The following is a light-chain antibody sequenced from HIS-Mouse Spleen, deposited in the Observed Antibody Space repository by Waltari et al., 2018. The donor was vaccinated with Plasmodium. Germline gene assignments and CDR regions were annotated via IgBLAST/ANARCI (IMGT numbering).Light chain of an antibody. Sequence: DIQMTQSPSSLSASVGERVIITCQASQDISNYLNWYQQKPGKAPKLLIYDASNLETGVPSRFSGSGSGTDFTFTISSLQPEDIATYYCQQYDNLPLTFGGGTKVEIK. CDR2: DAS. J-gene: IGKJ4*01. V-gene: IGKV1-33*01. CDR3: QQYDNLPLT. CDR1: QDISNY.